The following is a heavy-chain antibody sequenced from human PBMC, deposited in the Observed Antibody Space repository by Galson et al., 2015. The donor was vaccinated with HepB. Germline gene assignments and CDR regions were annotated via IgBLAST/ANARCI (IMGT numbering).Heavy chain of an antibody. CDR2: INPSGGST. Sequence: SVKVSCKASGYTFTSNYVHWVRQAPGQGLEWVGVINPSGGSTSSAQKFQARVTMTRDTSTTTVYMELRSLRSEDTAVYFCVRAPYYGSGTYYNYFDYWGQGTLLTVSS. V-gene: IGHV1-46*01. J-gene: IGHJ4*02. D-gene: IGHD3-10*01. CDR1: GYTFTSNY. CDR3: VRAPYYGSGTYYNYFDY.